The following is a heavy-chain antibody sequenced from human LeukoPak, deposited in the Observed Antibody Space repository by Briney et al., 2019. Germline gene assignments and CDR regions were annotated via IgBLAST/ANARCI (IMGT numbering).Heavy chain of an antibody. J-gene: IGHJ4*02. V-gene: IGHV3-30*02. CDR2: IRYDGSNK. D-gene: IGHD6-19*01. CDR3: AKDQDSIAVAGTALSDY. CDR1: GFTFSSYG. Sequence: GGSPRLSCAASGFTFSSYGMHWVRQAPGKGLEWVAFIRYDGSNKYYADSVKGRFTISRDNSKNTLYLQMNSLRAEDTAVYYCAKDQDSIAVAGTALSDYWGQGTLVTVSS.